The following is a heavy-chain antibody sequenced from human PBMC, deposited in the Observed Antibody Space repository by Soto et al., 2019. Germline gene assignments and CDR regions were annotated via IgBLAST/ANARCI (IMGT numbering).Heavy chain of an antibody. CDR2: IYSSGST. V-gene: IGHV4-39*01. Sequence: SETLSLTCTVSGGSINSGGSYWGWIRQLPGRGLEWIGYIYSSGSTYYNPSLKSRVTISVDTSKNQFSLKLSSVTAADTAVYYCARGYDILTGPLDYWGPGTLVTVSS. CDR1: GGSINSGGSY. CDR3: ARGYDILTGPLDY. J-gene: IGHJ4*02. D-gene: IGHD3-9*01.